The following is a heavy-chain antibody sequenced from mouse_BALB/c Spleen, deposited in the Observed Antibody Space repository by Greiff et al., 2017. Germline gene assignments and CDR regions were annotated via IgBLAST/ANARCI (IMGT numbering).Heavy chain of an antibody. D-gene: IGHD1-1*01. V-gene: IGHV2-9*02. Sequence: VQRVESGPGLVAPSQSLSITCTVSGFSLTSYGVHWVRQPPGKGLEWLGVIWAGGSTNYNSALMSRLSISKDNTKSQVFLKMNSLQTDDTAMYYCARDDYYGSSFGGFAYWGQGTLVTVSA. CDR1: GFSLTSYG. CDR2: IWAGGST. J-gene: IGHJ3*01. CDR3: ARDDYYGSSFGGFAY.